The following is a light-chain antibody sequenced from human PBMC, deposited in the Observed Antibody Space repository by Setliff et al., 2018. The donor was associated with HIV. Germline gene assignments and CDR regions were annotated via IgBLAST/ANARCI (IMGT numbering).Light chain of an antibody. CDR2: GNN. J-gene: IGLJ1*01. Sequence: ALTQPPSVSGTPGQRVTISCTGSSSNFGAGYDVHWYQQLPGTAPKLLISGNNNRPSGVPDRFSGSKSGTSASLAITGLQAEDEADYYCQSYDSSLSAYVFGTGTKVTVL. CDR3: QSYDSSLSAYV. CDR1: SSNFGAGYD. V-gene: IGLV1-40*01.